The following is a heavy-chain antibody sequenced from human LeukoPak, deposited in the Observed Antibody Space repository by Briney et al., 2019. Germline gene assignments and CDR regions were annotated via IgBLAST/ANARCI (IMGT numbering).Heavy chain of an antibody. D-gene: IGHD3-22*01. V-gene: IGHV3-30*02. Sequence: PGGSLRLSCAASGFTFSTYGMHWVRQPPDKGLEWVAFIRYDGSIEYCAASVKGRFAISRDNSKNTLYLQMNSLRVEDTAVYYCAKPPSPLIQEYYDTSGFDYWGQGTLVTVSS. CDR1: GFTFSTYG. CDR3: AKPPSPLIQEYYDTSGFDY. J-gene: IGHJ4*02. CDR2: IRYDGSIE.